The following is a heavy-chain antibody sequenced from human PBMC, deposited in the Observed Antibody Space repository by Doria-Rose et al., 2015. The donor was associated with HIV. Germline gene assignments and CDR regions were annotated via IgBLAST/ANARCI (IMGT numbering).Heavy chain of an antibody. J-gene: IGHJ4*02. CDR2: ISSTSAYI. V-gene: IGHV3-21*01. D-gene: IGHD3-10*01. Sequence: VQLVESGGGLVRPGGSLRLSCATSGFTFSSHRINWVRQAPGQGLERVSSISSTSAYINYADSVRSRFTISRDNAMNSLYLQMDSQRAEDTAIYYCATGVTLDYWGQGTLVTVSS. CDR3: ATGVTLDY. CDR1: GFTFSSHR.